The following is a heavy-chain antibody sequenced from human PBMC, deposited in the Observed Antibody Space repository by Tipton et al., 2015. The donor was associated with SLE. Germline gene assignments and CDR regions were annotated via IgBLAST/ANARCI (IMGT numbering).Heavy chain of an antibody. CDR3: ARNYYDSSGYYFHYYYYYMDV. J-gene: IGHJ6*03. V-gene: IGHV4-30-4*08. CDR2: IYYSGST. D-gene: IGHD3-22*01. CDR1: GGSMSSHY. Sequence: TLSLTCTVSGGSMSSHYWSWIRQPPGKGLEWIGYIYYSGSTYYNPSLKSRVTISVDTSKNQFSLKLSSVTAADTAVYYCARNYYDSSGYYFHYYYYYMDVWGKGTTVTVSS.